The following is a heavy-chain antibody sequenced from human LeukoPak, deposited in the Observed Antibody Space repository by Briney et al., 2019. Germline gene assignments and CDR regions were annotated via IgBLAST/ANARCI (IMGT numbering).Heavy chain of an antibody. CDR2: ISSSGSTI. J-gene: IGHJ4*02. CDR1: GFTFSSYE. Sequence: PGGSLRLSCAASGFTFSSYEMNWVRQAPGKGLEWVSYISSSGSTIYYADSVKGRFTISRDNAKSSLHLQMNSLRAEDTAVYYCARAALWFHYWGQGTLVTVSS. V-gene: IGHV3-48*03. D-gene: IGHD3-10*01. CDR3: ARAALWFHY.